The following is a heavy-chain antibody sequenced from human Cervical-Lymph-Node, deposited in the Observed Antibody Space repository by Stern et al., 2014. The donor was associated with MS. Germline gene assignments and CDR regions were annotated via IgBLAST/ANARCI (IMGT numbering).Heavy chain of an antibody. J-gene: IGHJ6*02. D-gene: IGHD3-16*01. CDR3: AKPLYHSYGMDV. V-gene: IGHV3-9*01. CDR2: ISWNSGKI. Sequence: VQLVESVGGLVQPGRSLRLSCEASGFTLDDYAMHWVRQGPGKGLEWVSVISWNSGKIGYADSVKGRFTISRDNAKNSLYLQMNSLRAEDTALYYCAKPLYHSYGMDVWGQGTTVTVSS. CDR1: GFTLDDYA.